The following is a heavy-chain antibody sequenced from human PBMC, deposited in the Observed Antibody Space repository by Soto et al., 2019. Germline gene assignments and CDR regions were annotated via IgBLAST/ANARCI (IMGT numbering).Heavy chain of an antibody. Sequence: GSLRLSCAASGFTFSSYAMHWVRQAPGKGLEWVAVISYDGSNKYYADSVKGRFTISRDNSKNTLYLQMNSLRAEDTAVYYCARDNRVPFDPWGQGTLVTVSS. J-gene: IGHJ5*02. V-gene: IGHV3-30-3*01. CDR1: GFTFSSYA. CDR2: ISYDGSNK. CDR3: ARDNRVPFDP. D-gene: IGHD3-10*01.